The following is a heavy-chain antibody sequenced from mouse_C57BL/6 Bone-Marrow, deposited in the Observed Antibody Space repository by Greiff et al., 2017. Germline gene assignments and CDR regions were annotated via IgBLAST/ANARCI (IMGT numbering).Heavy chain of an antibody. J-gene: IGHJ1*03. V-gene: IGHV1-54*01. Sequence: VQLQQSGAELVRPGTSVKVSCKASGYAFTNYLIEWVKQRPGQGLEWIGVINPGSGGTNYNEKFKGKATLTADKSSSTVYMQLSSLTSEDSAVYFCARGRYWYVDVWGTGTTVTVSS. CDR2: INPGSGGT. CDR1: GYAFTNYL. CDR3: ARGRYWYVDV.